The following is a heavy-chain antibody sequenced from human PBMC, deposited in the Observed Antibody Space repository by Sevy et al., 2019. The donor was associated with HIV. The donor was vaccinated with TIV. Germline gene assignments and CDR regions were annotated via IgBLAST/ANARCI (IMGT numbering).Heavy chain of an antibody. CDR1: GFTFSDYY. J-gene: IGHJ5*02. CDR2: ISSSSSYT. CDR3: ARGPRYYYGSGSYYRGKTTWFDP. D-gene: IGHD3-10*01. V-gene: IGHV3-11*06. Sequence: GGSLRLSCAASGFTFSDYYMSWIRQAPGKGLEWVSYISSSSSYTNYADSVKGRFTISRDNAKNSLYLQMNSLRAEDTAGYYCARGPRYYYGSGSYYRGKTTWFDPWGQGTLVTVSS.